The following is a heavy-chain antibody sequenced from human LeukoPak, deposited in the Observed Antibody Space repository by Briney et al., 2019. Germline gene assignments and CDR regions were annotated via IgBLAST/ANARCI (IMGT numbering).Heavy chain of an antibody. J-gene: IGHJ5*02. D-gene: IGHD5-18*01. CDR2: INPNSGGT. CDR3: ARDIVMVTYWFDP. V-gene: IGHV1-2*02. CDR1: GYTFTGYY. Sequence: ASVKVSCKASGYTFTGYYMHWVRQAPGQGLEWMGWINPNSGGTNYAQKFQGRVAMTRDTSISTAYMELSRLRSDDTAVYYCARDIVMVTYWFDPWGQGTLVTVSS.